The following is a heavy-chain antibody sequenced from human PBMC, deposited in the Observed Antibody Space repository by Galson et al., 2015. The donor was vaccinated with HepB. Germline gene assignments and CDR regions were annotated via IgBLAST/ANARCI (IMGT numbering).Heavy chain of an antibody. V-gene: IGHV3-9*01. Sequence: SLRLSCAASGFTFDNYAMHWVRQAPGEGLEWVSGISWNSGSIGYADSVKGRFTISRDNAKNSLYLQMNSLRAEDTALYYCAKSAIPYHCTGGVCYGPNNGWFDPWGQGTLVTVSS. CDR3: AKSAIPYHCTGGVCYGPNNGWFDP. D-gene: IGHD2-8*02. CDR1: GFTFDNYA. J-gene: IGHJ5*02. CDR2: ISWNSGSI.